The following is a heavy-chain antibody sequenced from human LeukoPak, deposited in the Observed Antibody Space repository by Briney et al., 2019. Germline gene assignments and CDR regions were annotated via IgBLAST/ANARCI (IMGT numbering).Heavy chain of an antibody. D-gene: IGHD1-26*01. CDR1: GGTFSSYA. Sequence: ASVKVSCKASGGTFSSYAISWVRQAPGQGLEWMGGIIPIFGTANYAQKFQGRVTITADESTSTAYVELSSLRSEDTAVYYCARAPRSGSPVDYWRQGTLVTVSS. CDR3: ARAPRSGSPVDY. CDR2: IIPIFGTA. V-gene: IGHV1-69*13. J-gene: IGHJ4*02.